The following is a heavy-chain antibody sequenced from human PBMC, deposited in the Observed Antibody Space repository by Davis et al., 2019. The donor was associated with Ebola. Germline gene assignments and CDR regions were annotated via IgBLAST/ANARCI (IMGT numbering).Heavy chain of an antibody. CDR2: IYSGGST. CDR3: ARAMGYSSSWYY. CDR1: GFPFSKFW. V-gene: IGHV3-53*04. D-gene: IGHD6-13*01. Sequence: GESLKISCVASGFPFSKFWMTWVRQAPGKGLEWVSVIYSGGSTYYADSVKGRFTISRHNSKNTLYLQMNSLRAEDTAVYYCARAMGYSSSWYYWGQGTLVTVSS. J-gene: IGHJ4*02.